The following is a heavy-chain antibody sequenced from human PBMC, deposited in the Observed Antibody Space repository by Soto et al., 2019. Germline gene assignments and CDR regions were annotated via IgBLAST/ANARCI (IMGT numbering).Heavy chain of an antibody. CDR1: GYTFTSYG. V-gene: IGHV1-18*01. CDR3: AADPLWELLPQYYFDY. D-gene: IGHD1-26*01. CDR2: ISAYNGNT. J-gene: IGHJ4*02. Sequence: ASVKVSCKASGYTFTSYGISWVRQAPGQGLEWMGWISAYNGNTNYAQKLQGRVTMTTDTSTSTAYMELSSLRSEDTAVYYCAADPLWELLPQYYFDYWGQGTLVTVSS.